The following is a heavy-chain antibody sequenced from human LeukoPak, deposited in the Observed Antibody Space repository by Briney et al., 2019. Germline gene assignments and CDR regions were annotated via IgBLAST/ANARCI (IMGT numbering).Heavy chain of an antibody. J-gene: IGHJ5*02. V-gene: IGHV4-59*12. D-gene: IGHD6-13*01. CDR3: AREGAASGSSVFDP. CDR1: GGSISSYY. CDR2: IYYSGST. Sequence: PSETLSLTCTVSGGSISSYYWSWIRQPPGKGLEWIGYIYYSGSTSYNPSLKSRVTISVDTSKNQFSLKLSSMTAADTAVYFCAREGAASGSSVFDPWGQGTLVTVFS.